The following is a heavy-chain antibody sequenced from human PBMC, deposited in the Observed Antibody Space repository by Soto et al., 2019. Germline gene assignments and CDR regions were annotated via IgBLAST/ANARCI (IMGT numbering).Heavy chain of an antibody. D-gene: IGHD6-19*01. CDR2: ISYDGSNK. CDR1: GFTFSSYA. J-gene: IGHJ6*02. V-gene: IGHV3-30-3*01. Sequence: GGSLRLSCAASGFTFSSYAMHWVRQAPGKGLEWVAVISYDGSNKYYADSVRGRFTISRDNSKNTLYLQMNSLRAEDTAVYYCARDPLIAVAHYGMDVWGQGTTVTVS. CDR3: ARDPLIAVAHYGMDV.